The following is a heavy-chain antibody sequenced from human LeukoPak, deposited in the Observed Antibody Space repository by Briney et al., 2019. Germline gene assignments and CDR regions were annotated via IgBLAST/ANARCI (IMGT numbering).Heavy chain of an antibody. CDR1: GGTFSSYA. D-gene: IGHD3-10*01. Sequence: ASVKVSCKASGGTFSSYAISSVRQAPGQGLEWMGIINPSGGSTSYAQKFQGRVTMTRDTSTSTVYMELSSLRSEDTAVYYCARDSLVLLDRPLNYWGQGTLVTVSS. CDR3: ARDSLVLLDRPLNY. CDR2: INPSGGST. V-gene: IGHV1-46*01. J-gene: IGHJ4*02.